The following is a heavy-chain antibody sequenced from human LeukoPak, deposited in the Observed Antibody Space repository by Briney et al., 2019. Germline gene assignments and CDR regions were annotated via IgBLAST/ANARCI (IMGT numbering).Heavy chain of an antibody. CDR3: ARVENYGDYVGWFDP. V-gene: IGHV4-59*01. CDR1: GGSISSYY. CDR2: IYYSGST. D-gene: IGHD4-17*01. J-gene: IGHJ5*02. Sequence: PSETLSLTCTVSGGSISSYYWSWIRQPPGEGLEWLGYIYYSGSTNYNPSLKSRVTISVDTSKNQFSLKLSSVTAADTAVYYCARVENYGDYVGWFDPWGQGTLVTVSS.